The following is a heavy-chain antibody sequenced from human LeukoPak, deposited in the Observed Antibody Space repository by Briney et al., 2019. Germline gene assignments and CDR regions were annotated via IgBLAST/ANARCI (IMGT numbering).Heavy chain of an antibody. CDR1: GGSISSGSYY. J-gene: IGHJ6*03. D-gene: IGHD2-15*01. CDR2: IYTSGST. Sequence: PSQTLSLTCTVSGGSISSGSYYWSWIRQPAGKGLEWIGRIYTSGSTNYNPSLKSRVTISVDTSKNQFSLKLSSVTAADTAVYYCARDHCSSGSCYRDYYYYYMDVWGKRTTVTVSS. CDR3: ARDHCSSGSCYRDYYYYYMDV. V-gene: IGHV4-61*02.